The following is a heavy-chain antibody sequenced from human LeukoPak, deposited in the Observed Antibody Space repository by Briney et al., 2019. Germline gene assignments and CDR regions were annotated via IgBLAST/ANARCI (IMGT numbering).Heavy chain of an antibody. CDR1: GYTFTGYY. D-gene: IGHD3-16*02. V-gene: IGHV1-2*02. J-gene: IGHJ4*02. CDR3: ASYSGLRLGELSLYLIDY. Sequence: GASVKVSCKASGYTFTGYYMHWVRQAPGQGLEWMGWINPNSGGTNYAQKFQGRVTMTRDTYISTAYMELSRLRSDDTAVYYCASYSGLRLGELSLYLIDYWGQGTLDTVSS. CDR2: INPNSGGT.